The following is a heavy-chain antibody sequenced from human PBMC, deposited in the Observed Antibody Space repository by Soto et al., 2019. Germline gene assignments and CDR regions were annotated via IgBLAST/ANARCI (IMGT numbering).Heavy chain of an antibody. V-gene: IGHV4-61*01. CDR3: ARDPGQSGYYYARRDYYYYGMDV. CDR1: GGSVSSGSYY. D-gene: IGHD3-22*01. CDR2: IYYSGST. J-gene: IGHJ6*02. Sequence: SETLSLTCTVSGGSVSSGSYYWSWIRQPPGKGLEWIGYIYYSGSTNYNPSLKSRVTISVDTSKNQFSLKLSSVTAADTAVYYCARDPGQSGYYYARRDYYYYGMDVWGQGTTVTVSS.